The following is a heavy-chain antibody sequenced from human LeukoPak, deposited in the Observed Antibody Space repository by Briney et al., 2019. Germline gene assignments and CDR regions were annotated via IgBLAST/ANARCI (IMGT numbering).Heavy chain of an antibody. D-gene: IGHD3-22*01. V-gene: IGHV4-59*01. CDR3: ARVEYYYDSSGYYFLNFQH. Sequence: SETLSLTCTVSGGSISSYYWSWIRQPPGKGLEWIGYIYYSGSTNYNPSLKSRVTISVDTSKNQFSLKLSSVTAADTAVYYCARVEYYYDSSGYYFLNFQHWGQGTLVTVSS. CDR2: IYYSGST. J-gene: IGHJ1*01. CDR1: GGSISSYY.